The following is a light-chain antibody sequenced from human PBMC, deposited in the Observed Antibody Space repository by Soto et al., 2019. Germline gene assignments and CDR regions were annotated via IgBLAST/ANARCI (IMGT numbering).Light chain of an antibody. J-gene: IGKJ4*01. CDR1: QSISTW. CDR2: KAS. CDR3: QQYNTYPLT. Sequence: DIQMTQSPSTLSASVGDRVTITCRASQSISTWLAWYQQKPGKAPKLLIYKASSLEGGVPSRFGGSGSGTLFNITISSLHPDDFATYYCQQYNTYPLTFGGVTTVDI. V-gene: IGKV1-5*03.